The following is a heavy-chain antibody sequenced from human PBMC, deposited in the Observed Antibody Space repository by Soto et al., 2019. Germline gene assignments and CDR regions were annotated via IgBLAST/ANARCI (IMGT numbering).Heavy chain of an antibody. CDR1: GYTFTNYA. CDR3: ARVSGYYLPDY. D-gene: IGHD5-12*01. Sequence: QVQLVQSGAEEKKPGASVKVSCKASGYTFTNYAMHWVRQAPGQRLEWMGWINAGNGNTKYSQKFQGRVTTTRDTSASTAYMELSSLRSEDTAVYYCARVSGYYLPDYWGQGTLVTVSS. CDR2: INAGNGNT. J-gene: IGHJ4*02. V-gene: IGHV1-3*05.